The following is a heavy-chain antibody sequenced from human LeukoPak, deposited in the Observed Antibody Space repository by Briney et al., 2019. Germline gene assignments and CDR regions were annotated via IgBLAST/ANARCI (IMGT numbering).Heavy chain of an antibody. CDR1: GFTFSSYS. CDR2: ISYDGSNK. Sequence: GGSLRLSCAASGFTFSSYSIHWVRQAPGKGLEWVAVISYDGSNKYYADSVKGRFTISRDNAKNSLYLQMNSLRAEDAAVYYCARDYVAAHFDYWGQGTLVTVSS. J-gene: IGHJ4*02. D-gene: IGHD6-19*01. CDR3: ARDYVAAHFDY. V-gene: IGHV3-30*03.